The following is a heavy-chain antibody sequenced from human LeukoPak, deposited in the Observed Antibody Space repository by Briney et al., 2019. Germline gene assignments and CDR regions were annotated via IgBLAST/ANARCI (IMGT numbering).Heavy chain of an antibody. CDR3: AKDKYSSSWYPNY. V-gene: IGHV3-9*01. J-gene: IGHJ4*02. D-gene: IGHD6-13*01. CDR2: ISWNSGSI. CDR1: GSTFDDYA. Sequence: PGGSLRLSCAASGSTFDDYAMHWVRQAPGKGREWVSGISWNSGSIGYADSVKGRFTISRDNAKNSLYLQMNSLRAEDTALYYCAKDKYSSSWYPNYWGQGTLVTVSS.